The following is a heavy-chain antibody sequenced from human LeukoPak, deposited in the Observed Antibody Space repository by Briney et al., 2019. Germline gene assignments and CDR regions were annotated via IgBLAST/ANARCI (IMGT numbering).Heavy chain of an antibody. V-gene: IGHV3-30*18. CDR2: ISYDGSNK. CDR3: AKVDY. Sequence: GGSLRLSCAASGFTFSSYGMHWARQAPGKGLEWVAVISYDGSNKYYADSVKGRFTISRDNSKNTLYLQMNSLRAEDTAVYYCAKVDYWGQGTLVTVSS. J-gene: IGHJ4*02. CDR1: GFTFSSYG.